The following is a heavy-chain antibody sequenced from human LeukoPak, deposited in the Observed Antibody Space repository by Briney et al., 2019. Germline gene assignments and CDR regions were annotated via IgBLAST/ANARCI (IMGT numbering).Heavy chain of an antibody. J-gene: IGHJ5*02. CDR3: ARDGHNNYDILTGYYPGNWFDP. D-gene: IGHD3-9*01. CDR2: ISSSSSYI. V-gene: IGHV3-21*01. CDR1: GFTFSSYS. Sequence: PGGSLRLSCAASGFTFSSYSMNWVRQAPGKGLEWVSSISSSSSYIYYADSVKGRFTISRDKAKKSMYLQMTSLRAEDTAVYYCARDGHNNYDILTGYYPGNWFDPWGQGTLVSVSS.